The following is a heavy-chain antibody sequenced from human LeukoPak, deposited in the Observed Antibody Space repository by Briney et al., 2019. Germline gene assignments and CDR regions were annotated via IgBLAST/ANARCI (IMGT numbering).Heavy chain of an antibody. CDR2: IKQDGSQK. CDR1: GFTCSTYW. V-gene: IGHV3-7*01. CDR3: ARNSELGYESTAYRAFDI. Sequence: GGSLRLSCAASGFTCSTYWMSWVRQAPGKGLEWVANIKQDGSQKNYVDSVKGRFTISRDNAKNSLYLQMNSLRAEDTAVYYSARNSELGYESTAYRAFDIWGQGPMVTVSS. J-gene: IGHJ3*02. D-gene: IGHD3-22*01.